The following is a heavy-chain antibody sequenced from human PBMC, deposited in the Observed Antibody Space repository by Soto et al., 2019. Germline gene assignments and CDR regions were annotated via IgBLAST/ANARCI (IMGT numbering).Heavy chain of an antibody. CDR3: ARVPSTGGDYAYYFDY. D-gene: IGHD4-17*01. Sequence: PSDTLSLTCAVYGGSFSGYYWSWIRQPPAKGLEWIGEINHSGSTNYNPSLKSRVTISVDTSKNQYSLKLSSVTAADTAVYYCARVPSTGGDYAYYFDYWGQGTLVTVSS. CDR1: GGSFSGYY. CDR2: INHSGST. J-gene: IGHJ4*02. V-gene: IGHV4-34*01.